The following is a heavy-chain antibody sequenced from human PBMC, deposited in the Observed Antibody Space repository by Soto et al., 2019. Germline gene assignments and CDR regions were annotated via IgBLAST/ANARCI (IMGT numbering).Heavy chain of an antibody. Sequence: SETLSLTRAVYGWSFSGYYWRWIRQPPGKGLEWIGEINHSGSTNYNPSLKSRVTISVDTSKNQFSLKLSSVTAANTAVYYCARHRPVLLWFGELSWFDPWGQGTLVTVS. CDR1: GWSFSGYY. J-gene: IGHJ5*02. CDR2: INHSGST. V-gene: IGHV4-34*01. CDR3: ARHRPVLLWFGELSWFDP. D-gene: IGHD3-10*01.